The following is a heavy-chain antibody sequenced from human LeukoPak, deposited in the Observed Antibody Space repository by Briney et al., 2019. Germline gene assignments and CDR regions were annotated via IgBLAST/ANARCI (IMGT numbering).Heavy chain of an antibody. J-gene: IGHJ4*02. D-gene: IGHD3-22*01. Sequence: SQTLSLTCTVSGGSISSGSYYWSWIRQPAGKGLEWIGRIYTSGSTNYNPSLKSRVTISVDTSKNQFSLKLSSVTAADTAVYYCARDPHYYDSSGYYPYFDYWGQGTLVTVSA. CDR3: ARDPHYYDSSGYYPYFDY. V-gene: IGHV4-61*02. CDR1: GGSISSGSYY. CDR2: IYTSGST.